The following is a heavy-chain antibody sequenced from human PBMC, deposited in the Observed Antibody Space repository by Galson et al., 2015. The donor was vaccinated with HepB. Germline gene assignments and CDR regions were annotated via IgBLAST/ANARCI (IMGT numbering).Heavy chain of an antibody. J-gene: IGHJ4*02. Sequence: PALVKPTQTLTLTCSVSGFSLTETGVAVGWIRQPPGKALEWLALIFWDDDYRSHPSLGHRIFLTKDTSKNQVVLTMTDMDPIDTAIYFCAHRRPQTLDFDSWGRGTLVTVTS. V-gene: IGHV2-5*02. CDR1: GFSLTETGVA. CDR2: IFWDDDY. CDR3: AHRRPQTLDFDS.